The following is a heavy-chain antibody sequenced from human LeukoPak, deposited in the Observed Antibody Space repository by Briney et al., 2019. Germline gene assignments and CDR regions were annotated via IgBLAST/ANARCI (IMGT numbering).Heavy chain of an antibody. CDR2: IYPDDSDT. V-gene: IGHV5-51*01. CDR1: GYSFTSYW. CDR3: ARRSNGGKEFDQ. Sequence: GESLKISCKGSGYSFTSYWIAWVRQMPGKGLEWMGIIYPDDSDTTYSPSFQGQVTISADKSSAYLQWSSLKASDTAMYYCARRSNGGKEFDQWGQGTLVTVSS. D-gene: IGHD4-23*01. J-gene: IGHJ4*02.